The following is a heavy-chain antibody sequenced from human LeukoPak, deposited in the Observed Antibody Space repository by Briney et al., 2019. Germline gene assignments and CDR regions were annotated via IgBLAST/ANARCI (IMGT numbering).Heavy chain of an antibody. D-gene: IGHD4-17*01. CDR2: IIPIFGTA. Sequence: SVKVSCKASGGTLSSYAISWVRQAPGQGLEWMGGIIPIFGTANYAQKFQGRVTITADESTSTAYVELSSLRSEDTAVYYCARDEGPMGMTTYFDPWGQGTLVTVSS. CDR3: ARDEGPMGMTTYFDP. J-gene: IGHJ5*02. CDR1: GGTLSSYA. V-gene: IGHV1-69*13.